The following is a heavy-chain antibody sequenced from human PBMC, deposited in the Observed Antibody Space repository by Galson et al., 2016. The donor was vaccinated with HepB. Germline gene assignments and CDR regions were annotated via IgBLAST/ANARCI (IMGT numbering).Heavy chain of an antibody. D-gene: IGHD6-19*01. CDR1: GYTFTNHG. CDR3: ATSAPLAVAGAT. CDR2: ISAYNGYT. V-gene: IGHV1-18*04. Sequence: SVKVSCKASGYTFTNHGTSWVRQAPGQGLEWMGWISAYNGYTNYAQKLQGRVTMTTEKSTTTAYMELRSLRSDDTAVYYCATSAPLAVAGATWGQGTLVTVSS. J-gene: IGHJ5*02.